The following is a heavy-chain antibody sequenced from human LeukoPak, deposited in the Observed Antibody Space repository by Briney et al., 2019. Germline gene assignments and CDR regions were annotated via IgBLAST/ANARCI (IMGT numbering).Heavy chain of an antibody. CDR2: INSDGSAT. Sequence: GGSLRLSCAASGFSFSGSWMHWIRQAPAKGLVWVSRINSDGSATTYADSVQGRFTISRDNAKNTLYLQMNSLRAEDTAVYYCIRGLGGGSDYWGLGTLVTVTS. D-gene: IGHD4-23*01. CDR3: IRGLGGGSDY. J-gene: IGHJ4*02. CDR1: GFSFSGSW. V-gene: IGHV3-74*03.